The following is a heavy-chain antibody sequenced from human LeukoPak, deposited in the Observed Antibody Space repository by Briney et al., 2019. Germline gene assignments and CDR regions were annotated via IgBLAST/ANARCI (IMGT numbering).Heavy chain of an antibody. CDR3: ARDGAFDI. CDR2: INPNSGGT. CDR1: GYTFIDNC. J-gene: IGHJ3*02. V-gene: IGHV1-2*02. Sequence: ASVKVSCKASGYTFIDNCMHWVRQAPGQGLEWMGWINPNSGGTNYAQKFQGRVTMTRDTSISTAYMELSRLRSDDTAVYYCARDGAFDIWGQGTMVTVSS.